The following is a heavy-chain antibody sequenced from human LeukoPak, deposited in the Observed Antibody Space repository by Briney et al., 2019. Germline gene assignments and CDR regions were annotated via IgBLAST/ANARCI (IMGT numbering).Heavy chain of an antibody. CDR3: ACGPSQWELSPGRGAEYFQH. V-gene: IGHV1-18*01. J-gene: IGHJ1*01. D-gene: IGHD1-26*01. Sequence: ASVKVSCKASGYTFPSFGSSWLGRAPGQGLKGRGWIGASNGNTNYAQKLQARVTMTTDTSTSTAYMELRSLRSDDTAVYYCACGPSQWELSPGRGAEYFQHWGQGTLVTVSS. CDR2: IGASNGNT. CDR1: GYTFPSFG.